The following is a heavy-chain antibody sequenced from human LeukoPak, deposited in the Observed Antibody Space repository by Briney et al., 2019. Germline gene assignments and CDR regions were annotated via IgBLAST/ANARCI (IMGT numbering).Heavy chain of an antibody. CDR3: ARDTVAAFSDY. Sequence: GGSLRLSCAASGFTFSSYAMNWVRQAPEKGLQWVSSISGGGGSTSYADSVKGRFTISRDDSRNTLSLQMNSLTVEDTAVYYCARDTVAAFSDYWGQGVLVTVSS. J-gene: IGHJ4*02. D-gene: IGHD6-19*01. CDR1: GFTFSSYA. CDR2: ISGGGGST. V-gene: IGHV3-23*01.